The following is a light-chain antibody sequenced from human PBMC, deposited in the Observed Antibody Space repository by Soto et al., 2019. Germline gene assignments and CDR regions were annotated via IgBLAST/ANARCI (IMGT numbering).Light chain of an antibody. CDR2: DNN. CDR1: SANVGNNF. Sequence: QSVLTQPPSVSAAPGQMVTISCSGSSANVGNNFVSSYQQSPGTAPKLLIFDNNHRPSGIPDRFFGSKSGTSATLAITGPQTGDEAVYYCGTWDTKLSAVVFGGGTKLTVL. V-gene: IGLV1-51*01. J-gene: IGLJ2*01. CDR3: GTWDTKLSAVV.